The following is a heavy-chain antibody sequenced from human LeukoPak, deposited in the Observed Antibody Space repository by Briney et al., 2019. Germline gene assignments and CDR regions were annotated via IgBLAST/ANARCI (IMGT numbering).Heavy chain of an antibody. Sequence: GGSLRLSCAASGFTFSSYEMNWVRQAPGKGLEWVSYISSGGIAIYNADSVKGRFTISRDNAKNSLYLQMNSLRAEDTAVYYCARAPSSSYSGMDVWGQGTTVTVSS. J-gene: IGHJ6*02. CDR3: ARAPSSSYSGMDV. CDR2: ISSGGIAI. CDR1: GFTFSSYE. V-gene: IGHV3-48*03. D-gene: IGHD6-6*01.